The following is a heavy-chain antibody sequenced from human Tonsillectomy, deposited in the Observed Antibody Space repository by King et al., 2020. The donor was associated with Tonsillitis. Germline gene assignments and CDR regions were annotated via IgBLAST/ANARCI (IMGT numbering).Heavy chain of an antibody. CDR1: GFTFNNYG. J-gene: IGHJ4*02. V-gene: IGHV3-33*08. D-gene: IGHD6-19*01. CDR2: IWYDGSNK. CDR3: AREAGRPFDY. Sequence: VQLVESGGGVVQPGRSLRLSCAASGFTFNNYGMHWVRQAPGKGLEWVAVIWYDGSNKYYADSVKGRFTISRDNSKNTLYLQMNSLRAEDTAVYYCAREAGRPFDYWGQGTLVTVSS.